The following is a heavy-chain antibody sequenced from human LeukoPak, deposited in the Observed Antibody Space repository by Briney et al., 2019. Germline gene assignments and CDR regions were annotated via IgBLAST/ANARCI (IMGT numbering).Heavy chain of an antibody. Sequence: SETLSLTCTVSGGSISSNYWSWIRQPAGKGLEWIGRIYTSGSTNYNPSLKSRVTMSLDTSKNQFSLKLSSVTAADTAVYYCAREGQQWGGYYYYYMDVWGKGTTVTVSS. CDR2: IYTSGST. J-gene: IGHJ6*03. V-gene: IGHV4-4*07. D-gene: IGHD6-19*01. CDR1: GGSISSNY. CDR3: AREGQQWGGYYYYYMDV.